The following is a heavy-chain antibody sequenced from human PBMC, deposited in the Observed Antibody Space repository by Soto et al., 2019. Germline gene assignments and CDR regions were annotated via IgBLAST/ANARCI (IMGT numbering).Heavy chain of an antibody. CDR1: GFTFSAYA. D-gene: IGHD6-13*01. CDR3: ARQDYSTTWYLNY. CDR2: ISGSAGAT. J-gene: IGHJ4*02. Sequence: GGSLRLSCAASGFTFSAYAMTWVRQAPGKGLEWVSVISGSAGATYYADSVKGRFTISGDNSKNTLYLQMNSLRAEDTAVYYCARQDYSTTWYLNYWGQGTLVTVSS. V-gene: IGHV3-23*01.